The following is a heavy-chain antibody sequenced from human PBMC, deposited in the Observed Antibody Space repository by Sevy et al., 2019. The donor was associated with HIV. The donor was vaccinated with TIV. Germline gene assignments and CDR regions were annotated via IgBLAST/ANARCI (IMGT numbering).Heavy chain of an antibody. J-gene: IGHJ6*02. CDR3: ATCVGQQLLPRGVYNYYAMDV. V-gene: IGHV1-24*01. D-gene: IGHD6-13*01. CDR2: FDPEHGET. CDR1: GSILTELS. Sequence: ASVKVSCKLSGSILTELSMHWVRQAPGKGLEWMGGFDPEHGETIYTHNFQGRVTMTKDTSTDTAYMELSSLRSEDTAVYYCATCVGQQLLPRGVYNYYAMDVWGQGTTVTVSS.